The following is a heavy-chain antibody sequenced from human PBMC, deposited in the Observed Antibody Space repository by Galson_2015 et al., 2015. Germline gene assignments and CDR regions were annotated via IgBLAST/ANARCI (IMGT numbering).Heavy chain of an antibody. CDR2: INAGNGNT. V-gene: IGHV1-3*01. CDR1: GYTFTSYA. CDR3: ARENSSGYSHFDY. J-gene: IGHJ4*02. Sequence: SVKVSCKASGYTFTSYAMHWVRQAPGQRLEWMGWINAGNGNTKYSQKLQGRVTITRDTSASTAYMELSSLRSEDTAVYYCARENSSGYSHFDYWGQGTLVTVSS. D-gene: IGHD3-22*01.